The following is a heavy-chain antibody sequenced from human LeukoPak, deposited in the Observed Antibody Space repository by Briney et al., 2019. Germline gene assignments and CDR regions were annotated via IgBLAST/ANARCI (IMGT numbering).Heavy chain of an antibody. V-gene: IGHV3-48*03. CDR1: GFTFSSYE. CDR2: ISSRGSTI. Sequence: GGSLRLSCAASGFTFSSYEMNWVRQAPGKGLEWVSYISSRGSTIYYAESVKGRFTSSRDNAKNSLYLQMSSVRAEDTAVYYCGRDYYGSGSYGPWGQGTLVTVSS. D-gene: IGHD3-10*01. CDR3: GRDYYGSGSYGP. J-gene: IGHJ5*02.